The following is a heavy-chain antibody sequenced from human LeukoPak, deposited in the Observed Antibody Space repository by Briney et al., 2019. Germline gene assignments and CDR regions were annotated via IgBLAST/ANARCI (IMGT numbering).Heavy chain of an antibody. V-gene: IGHV3-21*01. J-gene: IGHJ4*02. CDR2: ISTRSDYI. Sequence: GRSLRLSCAASGFTFSSYGMHWVRRAPGKGLEWVSSISTRSDYIYYAESVKGRFTISRDNAKNSLYLQMDSLRAEDTAVYYCARYVYGVVTSFDYWGQGTLVTVSS. CDR1: GFTFSSYG. D-gene: IGHD3-3*01. CDR3: ARYVYGVVTSFDY.